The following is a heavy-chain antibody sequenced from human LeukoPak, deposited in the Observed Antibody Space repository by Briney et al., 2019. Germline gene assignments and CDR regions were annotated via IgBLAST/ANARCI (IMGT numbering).Heavy chain of an antibody. J-gene: IGHJ5*02. V-gene: IGHV4-38-2*02. CDR2: IYHSGST. CDR3: ARRWVRDGYNFDP. CDR1: GYSISSGYY. D-gene: IGHD5-24*01. Sequence: SEALSLTCTVSGYSISSGYYWGWIRQPPGKGLEWIGSIYHSGSTYYNPSLKSRVTISVDTSKNQFSLKLSSVTAADTAVYYCARRWVRDGYNFDPWGQGTLVTVSS.